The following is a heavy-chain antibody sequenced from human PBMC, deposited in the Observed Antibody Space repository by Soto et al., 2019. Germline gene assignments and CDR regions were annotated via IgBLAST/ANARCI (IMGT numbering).Heavy chain of an antibody. J-gene: IGHJ4*02. CDR2: ISADGRDL. CDR3: AKSVPDPSCRGAGCHRTFDY. Sequence: QVQLVESGGGVVQPGGSVRLSCTASGFTLGAYVMHWVRQAQGKGPEWVAAISADGRDLFYAASVEGRFTISRDNSKNTLFLQMNSLTSEDTSVYSCAKSVPDPSCRGAGCHRTFDYWGQGTLVTVSS. D-gene: IGHD2-15*01. V-gene: IGHV3-30*18. CDR1: GFTLGAYV.